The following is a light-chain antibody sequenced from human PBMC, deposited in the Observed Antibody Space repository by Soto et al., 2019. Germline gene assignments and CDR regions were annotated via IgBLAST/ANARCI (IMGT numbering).Light chain of an antibody. CDR1: QSVSSN. CDR3: QQYNNWAPWT. Sequence: EIVMTQSPATLSVSPGERATLSCRASQSVSSNLAWYQQKPGQAPRLLIYGASTRATGIPARFSGSGSGTEFTLTINSLQSEDVAVYYCQQYNNWAPWTFGQGTKVEIK. J-gene: IGKJ1*01. V-gene: IGKV3-15*01. CDR2: GAS.